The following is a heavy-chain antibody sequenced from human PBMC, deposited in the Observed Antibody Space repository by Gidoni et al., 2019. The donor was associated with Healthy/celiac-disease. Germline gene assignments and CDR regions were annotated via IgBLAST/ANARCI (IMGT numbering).Heavy chain of an antibody. Sequence: QVQLQESGPGLVKPSGTLSLTCAVAGGYISSSNWWSWVRQPPGKGLEWIGEIYHSGSTNYNPSLKSRVTISVDKSKNQFSLKLSSVTAADTAVYYCATHSSGWYGRWFDPWGQGTLVTVSS. J-gene: IGHJ5*02. CDR1: GGYISSSNW. CDR2: IYHSGST. D-gene: IGHD6-19*01. CDR3: ATHSSGWYGRWFDP. V-gene: IGHV4-4*02.